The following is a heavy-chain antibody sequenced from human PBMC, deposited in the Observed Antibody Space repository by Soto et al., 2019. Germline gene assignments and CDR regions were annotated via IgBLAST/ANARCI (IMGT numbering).Heavy chain of an antibody. Sequence: ASVKVSCKTSGYSFTAYGISWVRQAPGQGLEWMGWISCYNGKTKYAQKVQGRVTMTTDTSTSTAYMEVRSLRSDDTAIYYCARDAPPPELRFLEWHNYDYNGMDVWGQGTTVTVS. D-gene: IGHD3-3*01. V-gene: IGHV1-18*01. CDR1: GYSFTAYG. CDR2: ISCYNGKT. CDR3: ARDAPPPELRFLEWHNYDYNGMDV. J-gene: IGHJ6*02.